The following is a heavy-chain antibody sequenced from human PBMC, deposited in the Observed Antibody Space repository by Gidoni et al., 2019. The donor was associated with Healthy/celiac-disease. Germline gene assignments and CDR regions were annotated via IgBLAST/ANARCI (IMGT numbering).Heavy chain of an antibody. CDR3: ARGLERGVAPFDY. CDR1: GGSFSGYY. CDR2: INHSGST. J-gene: IGHJ4*02. D-gene: IGHD2-15*01. Sequence: QVQLQQWGAGLLKPSETLSLACAVFGGSFSGYYWSWIRQPPGKGLEWIGEINHSGSTNYNPSLKSRVTISVDTSKNQFSLKLSSVTAADTAVYYCARGLERGVAPFDYWGQGTLVTVSS. V-gene: IGHV4-34*01.